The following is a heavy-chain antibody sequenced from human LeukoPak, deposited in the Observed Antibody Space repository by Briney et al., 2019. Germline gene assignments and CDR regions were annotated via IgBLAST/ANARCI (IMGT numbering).Heavy chain of an antibody. D-gene: IGHD2-15*01. CDR3: AKDSGWQLLRAEYFQH. J-gene: IGHJ1*01. Sequence: PGGSLRLSCAASGFTFDNYAIHWVRQVPGKCLEWVSLISADGRSTYYADSVKGRFTISRDNSKSSLYLQMRSLTTEDTAVYYCAKDSGWQLLRAEYFQHWGPGTLVTVSS. V-gene: IGHV3-43*02. CDR1: GFTFDNYA. CDR2: ISADGRST.